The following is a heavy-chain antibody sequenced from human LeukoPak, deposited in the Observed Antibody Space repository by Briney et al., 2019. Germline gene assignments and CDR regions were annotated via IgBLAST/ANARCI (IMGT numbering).Heavy chain of an antibody. V-gene: IGHV4-30-4*01. CDR1: GGSISSGDYY. J-gene: IGHJ5*02. D-gene: IGHD3-10*01. CDR3: AREALMVRGVNWFDP. Sequence: SETLSLTCTVSGGSISSGDYYWRWIRQPPGKGLEWIAYIYYSGSTYYNPSLKSRVTISVDTSKNQFSLKLSSVTAADTAVYYCAREALMVRGVNWFDPWGQGTPITVSS. CDR2: IYYSGST.